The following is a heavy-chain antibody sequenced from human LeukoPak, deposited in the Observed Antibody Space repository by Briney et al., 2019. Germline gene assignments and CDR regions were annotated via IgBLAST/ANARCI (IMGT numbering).Heavy chain of an antibody. CDR1: GGSISNGDYY. D-gene: IGHD6-25*01. J-gene: IGHJ4*01. Sequence: KPSETLSLTCSVSGGSISNGDYYWGWIRQAPGKGLEWIVSIFYGGSTHYNPSLKSRATISVDTSKNQFSLKLTSVTAADAAMYYCARQLPTAAADTRGYFDYWGQGTVVTVSS. CDR3: ARQLPTAAADTRGYFDY. CDR2: IFYGGST. V-gene: IGHV4-39*01.